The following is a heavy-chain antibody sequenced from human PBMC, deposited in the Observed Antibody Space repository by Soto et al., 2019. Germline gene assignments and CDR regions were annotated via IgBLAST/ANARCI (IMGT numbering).Heavy chain of an antibody. V-gene: IGHV4-34*01. D-gene: IGHD6-6*01. Sequence: PPATLSGTYNCNGGSVSSDYLSWIRQNPGKGLEWIGEINHSGTTQYTPSLKSRVTISVDTSKNQMSLKLTSMTAADTAVYYCARGEYKYSSANVYWGQGALVTVSS. CDR1: GGSVSSDY. CDR2: INHSGTT. CDR3: ARGEYKYSSANVY. J-gene: IGHJ4*02.